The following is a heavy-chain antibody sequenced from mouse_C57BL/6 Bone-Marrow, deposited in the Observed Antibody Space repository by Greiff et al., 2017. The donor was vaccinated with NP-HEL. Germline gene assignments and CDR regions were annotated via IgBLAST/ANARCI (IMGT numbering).Heavy chain of an antibody. Sequence: VQLQQPGAELVRPGSSVKLSCKASGYTFTSYWMHWVKQRPIQGLEWIGNIDPSDSETHYNQKFKDKATLTVDKSSSTAYMQLSSLTSEDSAVYYCARRGWLKAWFAYWGQGTLVTVSA. CDR2: IDPSDSET. CDR3: ARRGWLKAWFAY. V-gene: IGHV1-52*01. D-gene: IGHD2-3*01. J-gene: IGHJ3*01. CDR1: GYTFTSYW.